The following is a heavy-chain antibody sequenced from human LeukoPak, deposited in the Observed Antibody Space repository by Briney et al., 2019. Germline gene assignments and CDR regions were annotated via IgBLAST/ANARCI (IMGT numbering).Heavy chain of an antibody. CDR1: GFTFSSYS. D-gene: IGHD3-3*01. CDR3: ARDSITIFGVVTF. Sequence: GGTLRLSCAASGFTFSSYSMNWVREAPGKGLECVSSISSSSSYIYYADSVKGRFTISRDNAKASLYLQRNSLRAEDTAVYYSARDSITIFGVVTFWGQGTLVTVSS. V-gene: IGHV3-21*01. J-gene: IGHJ4*02. CDR2: ISSSSSYI.